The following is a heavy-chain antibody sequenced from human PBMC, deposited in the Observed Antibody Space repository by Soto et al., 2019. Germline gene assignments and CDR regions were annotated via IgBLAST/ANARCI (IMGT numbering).Heavy chain of an antibody. V-gene: IGHV4-59*01. CDR3: ARGLTADY. D-gene: IGHD2-21*02. J-gene: IGHJ4*02. CDR1: GGSISSYY. CDR2: IYYSGST. Sequence: SETLSLTCTVSGGSISSYYWSWIRQPPGKGLEWIGYIYYSGSTNYNPSLKSRVTISVDTSKNQFSLKLSSVTAADTAVYYCARGLTADYWGQGTLVTVSS.